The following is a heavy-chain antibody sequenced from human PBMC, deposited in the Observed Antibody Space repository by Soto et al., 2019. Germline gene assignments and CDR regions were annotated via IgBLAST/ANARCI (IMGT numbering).Heavy chain of an antibody. CDR3: ARRGSSRQIYHYGMDV. V-gene: IGHV4-39*01. J-gene: IGHJ6*02. D-gene: IGHD6-13*01. CDR2: IFYSGST. Sequence: QVQLQESGPGLVKPSETLSLTCTVFDDSVSSSYYYWGWIRQPPGKGLEWIGSIFYSGSTYYNPSLKSRVTISVDTSKNQFSLKLSSLTDADTAVYYCARRGSSRQIYHYGMDVWGPGTTVTVSS. CDR1: DDSVSSSYYY.